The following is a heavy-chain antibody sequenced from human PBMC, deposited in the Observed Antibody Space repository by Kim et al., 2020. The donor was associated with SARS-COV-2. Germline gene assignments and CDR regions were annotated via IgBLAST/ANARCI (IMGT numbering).Heavy chain of an antibody. CDR2: INSDGSIT. Sequence: GGSLRLSCAASGFTFSSYCMYWVRQAPGKGLVWVSRINSDGSITYYADSVKGRFTISRDNAKNTLYLQMNSLRAEDTAVYYCARGGVGAPPNYWGQGTLVTVSS. J-gene: IGHJ4*02. CDR3: ARGGVGAPPNY. CDR1: GFTFSSYC. V-gene: IGHV3-74*01. D-gene: IGHD1-26*01.